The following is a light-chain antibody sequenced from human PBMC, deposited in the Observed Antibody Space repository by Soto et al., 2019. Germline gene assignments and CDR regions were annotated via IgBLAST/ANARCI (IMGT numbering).Light chain of an antibody. Sequence: DIQMTQSPSTLSASVGDRVTITCRAIQSISSWLAWYQQKPGKAPKLLIYKASSLKSVVPSRFSGSGSGTEFTLTISSLQPDDFTTYYCQQYNSPWTFGPGTKVEIK. J-gene: IGKJ1*01. V-gene: IGKV1-5*03. CDR2: KAS. CDR3: QQYNSPWT. CDR1: QSISSW.